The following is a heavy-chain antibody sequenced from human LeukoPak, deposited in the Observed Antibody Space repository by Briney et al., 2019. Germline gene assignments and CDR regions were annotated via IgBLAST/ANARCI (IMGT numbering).Heavy chain of an antibody. Sequence: GGSLRLSCAASGFTFSSYGMRWVRQAPGKGLEWVAVISYDGSNKYYADSVKGRFTISRDNSKNTLYLQMNSLRAEDTAVYYCAKDRVRYGDSFDYWGQGTLVTVSS. V-gene: IGHV3-30*18. D-gene: IGHD4-17*01. CDR1: GFTFSSYG. CDR3: AKDRVRYGDSFDY. CDR2: ISYDGSNK. J-gene: IGHJ4*02.